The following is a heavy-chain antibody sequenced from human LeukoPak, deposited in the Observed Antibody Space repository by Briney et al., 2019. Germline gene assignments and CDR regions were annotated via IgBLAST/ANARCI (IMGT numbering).Heavy chain of an antibody. Sequence: ASVKVSCKASGYTFTVYYMHWVRQAPGQGLEWLGWINPNSGGTNYAQKFQGRVTMTRDTSINTAYMELSSLKSDDTAVYYCARDIIRGYSGYDYDLGSGGSDYWGQGTLVTVSS. V-gene: IGHV1-2*02. CDR3: ARDIIRGYSGYDYDLGSGGSDY. J-gene: IGHJ4*02. D-gene: IGHD5-12*01. CDR1: GYTFTVYY. CDR2: INPNSGGT.